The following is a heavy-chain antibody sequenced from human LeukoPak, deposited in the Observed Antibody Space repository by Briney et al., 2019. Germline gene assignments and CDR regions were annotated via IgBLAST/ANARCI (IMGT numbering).Heavy chain of an antibody. CDR3: ARTPVEMATDYFDY. V-gene: IGHV1-18*01. D-gene: IGHD5-24*01. CDR2: ISAYNGNT. CDR1: GYTFTSYG. J-gene: IGHJ4*02. Sequence: GASVKVSCKASGYTFTSYGISWVRQAPGQGLEWMGWISAYNGNTNYAQKLQGRVTMTTDTSTSTAYVELSSLRSEDTAVYYCARTPVEMATDYFDYWGQGTLVTVSS.